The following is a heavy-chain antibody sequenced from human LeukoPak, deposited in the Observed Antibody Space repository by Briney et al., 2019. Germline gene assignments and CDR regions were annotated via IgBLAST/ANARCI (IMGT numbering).Heavy chain of an antibody. V-gene: IGHV4-59*01. J-gene: IGHJ4*02. CDR2: IYYSGST. D-gene: IGHD4-17*01. CDR3: ARTYGDYYLRFLTFDY. Sequence: ASETLSLTCTVSGGSISSYYWSWIRQPPGKGLEWIGYIYYSGSTNYNPSLKSRVTISVDTSKNQFSLKLSSVTAADTAVYYCARTYGDYYLRFLTFDYWGQGTLSPSPQ. CDR1: GGSISSYY.